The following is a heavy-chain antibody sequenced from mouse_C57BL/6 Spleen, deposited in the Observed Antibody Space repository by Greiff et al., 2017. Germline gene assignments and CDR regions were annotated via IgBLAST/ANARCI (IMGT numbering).Heavy chain of an antibody. CDR3: ARGNGSSYGYFDV. V-gene: IGHV1-59*01. J-gene: IGHJ1*03. Sequence: QVQLQQPGAELVRPGTSVKLSCKASGYTFTSYWMHWVKQRPGQGLEWIGVIVPSDSYTNYNQKFKGKATLTVDTSSSTDYMQLSSLESEDSAVYYCARGNGSSYGYFDVWGTGTTVTVSS. CDR2: IVPSDSYT. CDR1: GYTFTSYW. D-gene: IGHD1-1*01.